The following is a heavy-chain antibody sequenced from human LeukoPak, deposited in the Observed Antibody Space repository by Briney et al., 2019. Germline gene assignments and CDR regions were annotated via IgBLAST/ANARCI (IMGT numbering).Heavy chain of an antibody. D-gene: IGHD3-10*01. CDR2: IYTSGST. J-gene: IGHJ6*03. Sequence: SETLSLTCTVSGGSISSYYWSCIRQPAGKGLEWIGRIYTSGSTNYNPSLKSRVTMSVDTSKNQFSLKLSSVTAADTAVYYCASHLPSMVRGVIYYYYYMDVWGKGTTVTVSS. V-gene: IGHV4-4*07. CDR1: GGSISSYY. CDR3: ASHLPSMVRGVIYYYYYMDV.